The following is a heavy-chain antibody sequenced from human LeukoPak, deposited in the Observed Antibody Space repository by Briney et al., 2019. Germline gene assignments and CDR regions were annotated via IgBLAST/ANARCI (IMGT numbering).Heavy chain of an antibody. J-gene: IGHJ2*01. D-gene: IGHD5-12*01. CDR3: AKVYSGSWYFYL. CDR2: ISRSGRNI. Sequence: GGSLRLSCAASGFTFSRYEMNWVRQAPGKGLEWVSYISRSGRNIYYGDSVKGRFTISRDNDKNSVYMQMNRLRAEDTAVYYCAKVYSGSWYFYLSGRGTLLTVSS. V-gene: IGHV3-48*03. CDR1: GFTFSRYE.